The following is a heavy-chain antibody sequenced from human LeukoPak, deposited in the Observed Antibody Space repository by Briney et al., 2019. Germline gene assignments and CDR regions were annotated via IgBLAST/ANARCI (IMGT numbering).Heavy chain of an antibody. CDR3: ARDIAGRGYFDY. CDR1: GGSISSGGYY. CDR2: TYYSGST. Sequence: SETLSLTCTVSGGSISSGGYYWSWIRQHPGKGLEWIGYTYYSGSTYYNPSLKSRVTISVDTSKNQFSLKLGSVTAADTAVYYCARDIAGRGYFDYWGQGTLVTVSS. D-gene: IGHD2-15*01. V-gene: IGHV4-31*03. J-gene: IGHJ4*02.